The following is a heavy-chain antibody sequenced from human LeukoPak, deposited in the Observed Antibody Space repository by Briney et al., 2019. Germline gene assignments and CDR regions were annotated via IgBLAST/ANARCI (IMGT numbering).Heavy chain of an antibody. J-gene: IGHJ4*02. CDR3: ARDQGAYYYGPVLDY. Sequence: PGGSLRLSCAASGFTFSTYGMHWVRQAPGKGLEWVTFIRSDANKKYYADSVKGRFAISRDTSKNTLYLQMNSLNAEDTAVYYCARDQGAYYYGPVLDYWGQGTLVTVSS. D-gene: IGHD3-10*01. CDR1: GFTFSTYG. CDR2: IRSDANKK. V-gene: IGHV3-30*02.